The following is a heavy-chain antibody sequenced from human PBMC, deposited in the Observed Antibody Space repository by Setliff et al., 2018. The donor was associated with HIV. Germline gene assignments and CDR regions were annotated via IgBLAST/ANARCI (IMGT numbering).Heavy chain of an antibody. D-gene: IGHD3-10*01. CDR3: TRHAPSGELYYFDY. CDR2: IYYSGST. Sequence: PSETLSLTCTVSGGSIRSSSHHWGRIRQSPGKGLQWIGSIYYSGSTHYNESLKRRVTISVDTSKNQFSLKLNSVTAADTALYYCTRHAPSGELYYFDYWGQGILVTVSS. V-gene: IGHV4-39*01. CDR1: GGSIRSSSHH. J-gene: IGHJ4*02.